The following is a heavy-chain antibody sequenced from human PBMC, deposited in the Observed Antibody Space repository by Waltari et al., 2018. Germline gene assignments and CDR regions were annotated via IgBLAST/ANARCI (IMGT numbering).Heavy chain of an antibody. D-gene: IGHD3-9*01. Sequence: QVQLQESGPGLVRPSQTLSLTCTVSGGSISSGSVYWTWIRQPAGKGLEWVGHIFTSGSTKYNPSIKRRVSVSLDTSENQFSLRLSSVTAADTAVYYCARDEARYYDIMTGGGYYGLDVWGQGTTVTVSS. CDR2: IFTSGST. J-gene: IGHJ6*02. CDR1: GGSISSGSVY. CDR3: ARDEARYYDIMTGGGYYGLDV. V-gene: IGHV4-61*02.